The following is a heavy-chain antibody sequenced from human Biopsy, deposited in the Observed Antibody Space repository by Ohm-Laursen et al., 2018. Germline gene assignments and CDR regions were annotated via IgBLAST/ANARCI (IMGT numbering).Heavy chain of an antibody. D-gene: IGHD4-17*01. CDR1: GGSFSDYG. CDR2: VIPISNTA. CDR3: ATLTEDYGASPDS. Sequence: SVKVSCKASGGSFSDYGLSWVRQAPGRGLEWMGRVIPISNTANYAQNFQDRLTITADRSTSTAYMELNSLRSEDTAVYFCATLTEDYGASPDSWGQGTLVVVSS. J-gene: IGHJ4*02. V-gene: IGHV1-69*06.